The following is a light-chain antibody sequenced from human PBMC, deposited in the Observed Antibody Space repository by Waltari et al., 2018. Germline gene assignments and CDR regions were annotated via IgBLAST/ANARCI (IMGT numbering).Light chain of an antibody. CDR3: MQGTHWPPWT. CDR1: QSLVHSDGSTY. V-gene: IGKV2-30*02. J-gene: IGKJ1*01. CDR2: KVS. Sequence: DVVMTQSPLSLPVTLGQPASISCRSSQSLVHSDGSTYLNWFQQRPGQSPRRLIYKVSNRGSGVPDRFSGSGSGTDFTLKISRVEAEDVGVYYCMQGTHWPPWTFGQGTKVEIK.